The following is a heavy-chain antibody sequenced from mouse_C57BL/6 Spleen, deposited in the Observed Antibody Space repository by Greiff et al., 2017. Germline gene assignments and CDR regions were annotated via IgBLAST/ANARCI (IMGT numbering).Heavy chain of an antibody. CDR1: GYTFPSYG. V-gene: IGHV1-81*01. Sequence: QVQLKESGAELARPGASVKLSCTASGYTFPSYGISWVKQRTGQGLEWIGEIYPRSGNTYYNEKFKGKATLTAAKYSSTAYMEFRSLTSEDSAVYFCARSGDLTGAWFAYWGQGTLVTVSA. CDR2: IYPRSGNT. J-gene: IGHJ3*01. D-gene: IGHD2-13*01. CDR3: ARSGDLTGAWFAY.